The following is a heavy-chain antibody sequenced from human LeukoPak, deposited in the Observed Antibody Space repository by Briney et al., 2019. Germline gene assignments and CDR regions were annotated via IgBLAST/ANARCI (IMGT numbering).Heavy chain of an antibody. V-gene: IGHV6-1*01. D-gene: IGHD4-17*01. Sequence: SQTLSLTCAIAGDSVSSNSAARKWIRQSPSRGLEWLGRTYYRSTWFNNYAVSVKSRITINPDTSKNQFSLQLNSVTPEDTAVYYCVRENERGTTVTYFDYWGQGTLVTVSS. CDR3: VRENERGTTVTYFDY. CDR1: GDSVSSNSAA. J-gene: IGHJ4*02. CDR2: TYYRSTWFN.